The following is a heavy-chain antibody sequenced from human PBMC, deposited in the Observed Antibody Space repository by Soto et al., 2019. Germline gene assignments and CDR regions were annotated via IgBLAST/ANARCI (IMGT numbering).Heavy chain of an antibody. J-gene: IGHJ4*02. Sequence: VKVSCKASGGTFSSYTISWVRQAPGQGLEWMGRIIPILGIANYAQKFQGRVTITADKSTSTAYMELSSLRSEDTAVYYCAISDTMVRGVNDYWGQGTLVTVSS. V-gene: IGHV1-69*02. D-gene: IGHD3-10*01. CDR1: GGTFSSYT. CDR3: AISDTMVRGVNDY. CDR2: IIPILGIA.